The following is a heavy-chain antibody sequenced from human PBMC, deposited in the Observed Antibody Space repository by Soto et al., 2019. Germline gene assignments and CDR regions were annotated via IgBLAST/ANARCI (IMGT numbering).Heavy chain of an antibody. CDR2: ISVYNGNT. CDR1: GYTFTSYG. CDR3: ARDPKTSGSYPDYFDY. D-gene: IGHD1-26*01. V-gene: IGHV1-18*01. Sequence: VASVKVSCKASGYTFTSYGISWVRQAPGQGLQWMGWISVYNGNTNYAQKLQGRVTMTTDTSTNTAYMELRSLGSDDTAVYYCARDPKTSGSYPDYFDYWGQGALVTSPQ. J-gene: IGHJ4*02.